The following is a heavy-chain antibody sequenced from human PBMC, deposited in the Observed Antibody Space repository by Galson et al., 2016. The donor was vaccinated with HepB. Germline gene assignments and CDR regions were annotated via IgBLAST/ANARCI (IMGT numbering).Heavy chain of an antibody. CDR2: IWFDGRNK. D-gene: IGHD1-26*01. CDR3: ARDLLLIVGATEYYFDY. CDR1: GFTLSTYW. V-gene: IGHV3-33*08. Sequence: SLRLSCAASGFTLSTYWMTWVRQAPGKGLEWVAVIWFDGRNKYYADSEKGRFTISRDNSKNTLYLQMNSLRGEDTAVYYCARDLLLIVGATEYYFDYWGQGTLVTVSS. J-gene: IGHJ4*02.